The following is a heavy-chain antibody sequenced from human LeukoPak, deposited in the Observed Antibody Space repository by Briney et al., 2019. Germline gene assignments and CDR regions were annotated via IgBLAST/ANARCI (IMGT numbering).Heavy chain of an antibody. CDR3: TTNHELDH. CDR2: IYSSGTT. Sequence: SETLSLTCNVSGGSISNYYWTWIRQPAGKGLEWIGRIYSSGTTTYNPSLKSRVAMSVDTSRNQFSLKLNSVTAADTAVYYCTTNHELDHWGQGTLVTVSS. V-gene: IGHV4-4*07. D-gene: IGHD1-14*01. CDR1: GGSISNYY. J-gene: IGHJ5*02.